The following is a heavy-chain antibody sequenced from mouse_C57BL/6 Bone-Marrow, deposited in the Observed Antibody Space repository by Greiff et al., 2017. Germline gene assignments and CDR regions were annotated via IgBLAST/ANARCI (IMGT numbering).Heavy chain of an antibody. D-gene: IGHD2-2*01. CDR3: AREGSTMVPYYCDY. Sequence: QVQLQQPGAELVMPGASVKLSCKASGYTFTSYWMHWVKQRPGQGLEWIGEISPSDSYTNYNQKFTGKSTLTVDKSSSTAYMQLSSLTSEDYAVYYCAREGSTMVPYYCDYWGQGTTLTVSS. CDR2: ISPSDSYT. V-gene: IGHV1-69*01. CDR1: GYTFTSYW. J-gene: IGHJ2*01.